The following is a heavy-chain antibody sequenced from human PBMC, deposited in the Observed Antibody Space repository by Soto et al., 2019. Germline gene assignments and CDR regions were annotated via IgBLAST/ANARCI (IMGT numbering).Heavy chain of an antibody. Sequence: QVQLQQWGAGLLKPSETLSVTCAVYGGSFSGYYWSWIRQPPGKGLEWIGEIGHSGGTVYNPSLENRVAISVDRSKNQFSLKLSSVTAADTAVYYCARQNTVTTYYFDYWGQGTLVTVSS. D-gene: IGHD4-4*01. J-gene: IGHJ4*02. CDR3: ARQNTVTTYYFDY. CDR2: IGHSGGT. CDR1: GGSFSGYY. V-gene: IGHV4-34*01.